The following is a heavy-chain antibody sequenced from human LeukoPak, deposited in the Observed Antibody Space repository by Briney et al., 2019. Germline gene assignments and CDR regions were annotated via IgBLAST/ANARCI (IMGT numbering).Heavy chain of an antibody. CDR2: INHSGST. CDR1: VGSFSDYY. D-gene: IGHD6-13*01. V-gene: IGHV4-34*01. CDR3: ARLGDSSSWSHLDY. J-gene: IGHJ4*02. Sequence: SETLSLTCAVYVGSFSDYYWTWIRRPPGKGLEWIGEINHSGSTNYNPSLNSRATISVDTSKNQLSLKLSSVTAADTAVYYCARLGDSSSWSHLDYWGQGTLVTVSS.